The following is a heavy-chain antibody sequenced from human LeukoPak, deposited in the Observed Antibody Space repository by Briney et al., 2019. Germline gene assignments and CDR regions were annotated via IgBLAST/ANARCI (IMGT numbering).Heavy chain of an antibody. J-gene: IGHJ6*03. CDR2: IYTSGST. CDR3: ARQGGYPYYYYMDV. D-gene: IGHD3-22*01. V-gene: IGHV4-4*09. Sequence: SETLSLTCTVSGGSISSYYWSWIRQHPGKGLEWIGYIYTSGSTNYNPSLKSRVTISVDTSKNQFSLKLSSVTAADTAVYYCARQGGYPYYYYMDVWGKGTTVTVSS. CDR1: GGSISSYY.